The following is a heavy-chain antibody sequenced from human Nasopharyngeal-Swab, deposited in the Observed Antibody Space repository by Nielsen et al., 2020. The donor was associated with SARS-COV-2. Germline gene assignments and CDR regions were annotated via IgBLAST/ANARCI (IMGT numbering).Heavy chain of an antibody. CDR1: GGSVSSGSYY. Sequence: SETLSLTCTVSGGSVSSGSYYWSWIRQPPGKGLEWIGYIYYSGSTNYNPSLKSRVTISVDTSKNQISLKLSSVTAADTAVYYCARDASNYGDYYYYYGMDVWGQGTTVTVSS. CDR3: ARDASNYGDYYYYYGMDV. CDR2: IYYSGST. V-gene: IGHV4-61*01. J-gene: IGHJ6*02. D-gene: IGHD4-11*01.